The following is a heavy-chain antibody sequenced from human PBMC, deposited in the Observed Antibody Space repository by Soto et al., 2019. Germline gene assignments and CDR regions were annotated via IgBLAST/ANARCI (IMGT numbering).Heavy chain of an antibody. CDR3: AKDLTRYCSSTSCYEAFDI. Sequence: PGGSLRLSCAASGFTFSDYYMSWIRQAPGKGLEWVSAISGSGGSTYYADSVKGRFTISRDNSKNTLYLQMNSLRAEDTAVYYCAKDLTRYCSSTSCYEAFDIWGQGTMVTVSS. D-gene: IGHD2-2*01. V-gene: IGHV3-23*01. CDR2: ISGSGGST. J-gene: IGHJ3*02. CDR1: GFTFSDYY.